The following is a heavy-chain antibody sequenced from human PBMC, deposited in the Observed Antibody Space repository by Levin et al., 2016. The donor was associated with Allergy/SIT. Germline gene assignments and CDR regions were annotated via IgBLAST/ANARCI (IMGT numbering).Heavy chain of an antibody. J-gene: IGHJ4*02. V-gene: IGHV3-21*01. Sequence: GESLKISCAASGFTFSSYSMNWVRQAPGKGLEWVSSISSSSSYIYYADSVKGRFTISRDNAKNSLYLQMNSLRAEDTAVYYCARDFTYGGYVDYWGQGTLVTVSS. D-gene: IGHD4/OR15-4a*01. CDR1: GFTFSSYS. CDR2: ISSSSSYI. CDR3: ARDFTYGGYVDY.